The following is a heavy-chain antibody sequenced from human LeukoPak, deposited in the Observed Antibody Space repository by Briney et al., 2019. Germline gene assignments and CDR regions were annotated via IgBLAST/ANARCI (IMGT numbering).Heavy chain of an antibody. D-gene: IGHD5-12*01. CDR2: IYSGGST. CDR3: ARAGIVATIGIDY. J-gene: IGHJ4*02. CDR1: GFTVSSNY. V-gene: IGHV3-66*01. Sequence: GGSLRLSCAASGFTVSSNYMSWVRQAPGKGLEWVSVIYSGGSTYYADSVKGRFTISRDNSKNTLYLQMNSLRAEDTAVYYCARAGIVATIGIDYWGQGTLVTVS.